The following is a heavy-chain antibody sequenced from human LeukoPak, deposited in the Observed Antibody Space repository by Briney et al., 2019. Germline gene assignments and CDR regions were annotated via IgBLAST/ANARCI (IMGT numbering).Heavy chain of an antibody. CDR1: GGSISSGGYY. V-gene: IGHV4-31*03. Sequence: SQTLSLTCTVSGGSISSGGYYWSWIRQHPGKGLEWIGYIYYSGSTYYNPSLKSRVTISVDTSKNQFSLKLSSVTAADTAVYYCARGAYDILTGYYGSNWFDPWGQGTLVTVSS. D-gene: IGHD3-9*01. CDR2: IYYSGST. CDR3: ARGAYDILTGYYGSNWFDP. J-gene: IGHJ5*02.